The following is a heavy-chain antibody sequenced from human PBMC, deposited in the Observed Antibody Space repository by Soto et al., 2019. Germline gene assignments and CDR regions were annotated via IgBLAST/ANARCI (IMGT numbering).Heavy chain of an antibody. CDR2: IIPIFGTA. D-gene: IGHD4-17*01. CDR3: ARSTTVTTASDY. J-gene: IGHJ4*02. V-gene: IGHV1-69*13. CDR1: GGTFSSYA. Sequence: ASVKVSCKASGGTFSSYAVSWVRQAPGQGLEWMGGIIPIFGTANYAQKFQGRVTITADESTSTAYMELSSLRSEDTAVYYCARSTTVTTASDYWGQGTLVSV.